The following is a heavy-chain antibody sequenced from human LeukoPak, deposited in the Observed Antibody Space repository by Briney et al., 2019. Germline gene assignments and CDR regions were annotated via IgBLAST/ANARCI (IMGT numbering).Heavy chain of an antibody. CDR1: GFTFSNAW. D-gene: IGHD2-2*01. CDR2: IKSKTDGGTT. V-gene: IGHV3-15*01. CDR3: ANGDVVVPSYGMDV. Sequence: GGSLRLSCAASGFTFSNAWMSWVRQAPGKGLEWVGRIKSKTDGGTTDYAAPVKGRFTISRDNSKNTLYLQMNSLRAEDTAVYYCANGDVVVPSYGMDVWGQGTTVTVSS. J-gene: IGHJ6*02.